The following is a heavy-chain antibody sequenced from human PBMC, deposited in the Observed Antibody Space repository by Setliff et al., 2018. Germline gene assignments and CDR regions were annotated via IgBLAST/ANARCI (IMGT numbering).Heavy chain of an antibody. CDR3: ARWLSSDPFDI. CDR2: FIPVLSSA. CDR1: GGSFSNYA. V-gene: IGHV1-69*11. D-gene: IGHD5-12*01. J-gene: IGHJ3*02. Sequence: AASVKVSCKVSGGSFSNYAINWVRQVSGQGLEWMGRFIPVLSSADYPQRFQGRVTFTADESTTTVFMELSSLRSEDTAVYFCARWLSSDPFDIWGQGTVVTVSS.